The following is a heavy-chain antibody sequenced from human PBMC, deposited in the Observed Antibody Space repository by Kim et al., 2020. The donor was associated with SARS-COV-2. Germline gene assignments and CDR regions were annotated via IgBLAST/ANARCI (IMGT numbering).Heavy chain of an antibody. CDR2: IKQDGSEK. D-gene: IGHD6-13*01. J-gene: IGHJ4*02. CDR1: GFTFSSYW. CDR3: ARDPAAGRPFFDY. Sequence: GGSLRLSCAASGFTFSSYWMSWVRQAPGKGLEWVANIKQDGSEKYYVDSVKGRFTISRDNAKNSLYLQMNSLRAEDTAVYYCARDPAAGRPFFDYWGQGTLVTVSS. V-gene: IGHV3-7*01.